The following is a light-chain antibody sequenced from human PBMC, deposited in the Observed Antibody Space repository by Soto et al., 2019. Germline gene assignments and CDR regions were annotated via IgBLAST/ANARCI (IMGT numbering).Light chain of an antibody. Sequence: EIMMTQSPATLSVSPGERATLSCRASQSVSSNLAWYHQKPGQVPRLLIYGASTRATGIPARFSGSGSGTEFTLTISSLQSEDFAVYYCQQYKNWPHTFGQETRLEIK. CDR3: QQYKNWPHT. J-gene: IGKJ5*01. CDR1: QSVSSN. CDR2: GAS. V-gene: IGKV3-15*01.